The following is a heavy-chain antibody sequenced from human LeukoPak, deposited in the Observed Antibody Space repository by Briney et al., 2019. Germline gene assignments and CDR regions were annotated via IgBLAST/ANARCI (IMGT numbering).Heavy chain of an antibody. D-gene: IGHD4-17*01. Sequence: GGSLRLSCAASGFTFSSYGMHWVRQAPGKGLEWVSSISSSSSYIYYADSVKGRFTISRDNAKNSLYLQMNSLRAEDTAVYYCAKVPATVTYFDIWGQGTMVTVSS. V-gene: IGHV3-21*04. CDR1: GFTFSSYG. CDR2: ISSSSSYI. J-gene: IGHJ3*02. CDR3: AKVPATVTYFDI.